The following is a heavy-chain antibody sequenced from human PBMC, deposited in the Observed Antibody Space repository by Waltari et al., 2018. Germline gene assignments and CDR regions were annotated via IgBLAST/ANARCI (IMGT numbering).Heavy chain of an antibody. V-gene: IGHV4-59*01. Sequence: VKLRQSGPELVKSSETLSLTCSVSGGSIDSYDWTWIRQSPGKGLEWIGYIAYTGTTNYNPSLESRVAISVEPSKNQLSLKLTSVTAADTAVYFCARRILHAAGSRGITDNYSMDVWGQGATVSVSS. CDR2: IAYTGTT. CDR3: ARRILHAAGSRGITDNYSMDV. CDR1: GGSIDSYD. J-gene: IGHJ6*02. D-gene: IGHD3-10*01.